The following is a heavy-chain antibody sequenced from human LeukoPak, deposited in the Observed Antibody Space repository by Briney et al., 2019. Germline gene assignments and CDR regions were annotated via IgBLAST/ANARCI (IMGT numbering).Heavy chain of an antibody. CDR1: GFTFSSYG. D-gene: IGHD3-10*01. Sequence: PGGSLRLSCAASGFTFSSYGMHWVRQAPGKGLEWVAVISYDGSNKYYADSVKGRFTISRDNAKNSLYLQMNSLRAEDTAVYYCARGDTMVRGVIITSWGQGTLVTVSS. CDR3: ARGDTMVRGVIITS. J-gene: IGHJ5*02. V-gene: IGHV3-30*03. CDR2: ISYDGSNK.